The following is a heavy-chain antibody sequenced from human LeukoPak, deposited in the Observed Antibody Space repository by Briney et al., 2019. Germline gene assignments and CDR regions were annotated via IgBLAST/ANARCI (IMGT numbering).Heavy chain of an antibody. J-gene: IGHJ3*02. CDR2: TTGSGGTT. CDR3: ARDAGYCSSTSCYDAFDI. Sequence: GGSLRLSCAASGFTFSNYGMSWVRQAPGKGLEWVSATTGSGGTTYYADSVKGRFTISRDNAKNSLYLQMNSLRAEDTAVYYCARDAGYCSSTSCYDAFDIWGQGTMVTVSS. D-gene: IGHD2-2*03. CDR1: GFTFSNYG. V-gene: IGHV3-23*01.